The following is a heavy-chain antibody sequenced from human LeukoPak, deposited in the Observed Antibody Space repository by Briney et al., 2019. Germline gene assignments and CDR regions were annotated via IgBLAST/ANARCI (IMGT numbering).Heavy chain of an antibody. D-gene: IGHD6-19*01. J-gene: IGHJ4*02. CDR1: GYTFTGYY. Sequence: ASVKVTCKASGYTFTGYYMHWVRQAPGQGLEWMGWINPNSGGTNYAQKFQGWVTMTRDTSIGTAYMELSRLRSDDTAVYYCARQWLGGVDFDYWGQGTLVTVSS. V-gene: IGHV1-2*04. CDR2: INPNSGGT. CDR3: ARQWLGGVDFDY.